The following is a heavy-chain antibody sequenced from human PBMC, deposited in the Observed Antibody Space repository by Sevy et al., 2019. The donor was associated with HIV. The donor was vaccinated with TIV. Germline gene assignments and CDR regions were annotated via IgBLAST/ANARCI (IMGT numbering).Heavy chain of an antibody. CDR1: GGSINSYY. D-gene: IGHD3-22*01. CDR3: ARSDTSAYYYFDY. J-gene: IGHJ4*02. CDR2: IYYSGST. V-gene: IGHV4-59*12. Sequence: SETLSLTCTVSGGSINSYYWSWIRQPPGKGLEWIGYIYYSGSTSYNPSLKSRVTISVDTSKNQLSLKLNSVTAADTAVYYCARSDTSAYYYFDYWGLGILVTVSS.